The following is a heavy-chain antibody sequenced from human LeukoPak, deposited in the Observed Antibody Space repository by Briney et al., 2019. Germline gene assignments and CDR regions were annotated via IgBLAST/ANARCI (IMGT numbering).Heavy chain of an antibody. CDR3: ARSRGVATLDYYYYGMDV. J-gene: IGHJ6*02. CDR1: VFTFSSYA. Sequence: RGSLRLSCAASVFTFSSYAMHWVRQAPGKGLEYVPAISSNGGSTYYANSVKGRFTISRDNSKNTLYLQMGSLRAEDMAVYYCARSRGVATLDYYYYGMDVGGQGTTVTVSS. CDR2: ISSNGGST. V-gene: IGHV3-64*01. D-gene: IGHD5-12*01.